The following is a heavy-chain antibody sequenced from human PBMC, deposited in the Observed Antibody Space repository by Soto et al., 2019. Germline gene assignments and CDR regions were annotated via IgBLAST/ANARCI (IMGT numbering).Heavy chain of an antibody. CDR2: IYHSGST. CDR3: ARAVVTATLVDYFDY. Sequence: SETLSLTCAVSGGSISSGGYSWSWIRQPPGKGLEWIGYIYHSGSTYYNPSLKSRVTISVDRSKNQFSLKLSSVTAADTAVYYCARAVVTATLVDYFDYWGQGTLVTVSS. V-gene: IGHV4-30-2*01. J-gene: IGHJ4*02. D-gene: IGHD2-21*02. CDR1: GGSISSGGYS.